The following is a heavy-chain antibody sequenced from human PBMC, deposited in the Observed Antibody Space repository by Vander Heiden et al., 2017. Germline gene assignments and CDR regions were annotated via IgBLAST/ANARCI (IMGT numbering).Heavy chain of an antibody. V-gene: IGHV3-33*01. J-gene: IGHJ1*01. CDR3: ARDHYYDSSGYYQTGYFQH. Sequence: QVQLVESGGGVVQPGRSLRLSCAASGFTISSYGMHWVRQAPGKGLEWVAVIWYDGSNKYYADSVKGRFTISRDNSKNTLYLQMNSLRAEDTAVYYCARDHYYDSSGYYQTGYFQHWGQGTLVTVSS. CDR2: IWYDGSNK. CDR1: GFTISSYG. D-gene: IGHD3-22*01.